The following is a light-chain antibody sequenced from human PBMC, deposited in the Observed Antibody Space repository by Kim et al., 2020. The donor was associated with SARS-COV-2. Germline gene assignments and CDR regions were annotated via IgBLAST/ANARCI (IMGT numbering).Light chain of an antibody. CDR2: QDT. Sequence: GSPGTTASITCSGNKLGEKYACWYQQKPGQSPVVVIYQDTKRPSGIPERFSGSNSGNTATLTISGTQAMDEADYYCQAWDSSTVVFGGGTQLTVL. CDR1: KLGEKY. V-gene: IGLV3-1*01. J-gene: IGLJ2*01. CDR3: QAWDSSTVV.